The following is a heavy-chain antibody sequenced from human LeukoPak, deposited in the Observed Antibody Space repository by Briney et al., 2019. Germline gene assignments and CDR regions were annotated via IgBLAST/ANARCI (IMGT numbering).Heavy chain of an antibody. CDR2: IYYSGST. CDR1: GGSISSGDYY. CDR3: ARALIVVVITKEGDAFDI. V-gene: IGHV4-30-4*08. D-gene: IGHD3-22*01. Sequence: SETLSLTCTVSGGSISSGDYYWSWIRQPPGKGLEWIGYIYYSGSTYYNPSLKSRVTISVDTSKNQSSLKLSSVTAADTAVYYCARALIVVVITKEGDAFDIWGQGTMVTVSS. J-gene: IGHJ3*02.